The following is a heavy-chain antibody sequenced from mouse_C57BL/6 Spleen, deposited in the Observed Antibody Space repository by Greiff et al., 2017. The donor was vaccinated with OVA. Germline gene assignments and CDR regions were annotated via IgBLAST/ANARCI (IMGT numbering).Heavy chain of an antibody. V-gene: IGHV5-12*01. Sequence: EVKLQESGGGLVQPGGSLKLSCAASGFTFSDYYMYWVRQTPEKRLEWVAYISNGGGSTYYPDTVKGRFTISRDNAKNTLYLQMSRLKSEDTAMYYCARSNVPYYYGSSYPYYAMDYWGQGTSVTVSS. CDR2: ISNGGGST. CDR1: GFTFSDYY. D-gene: IGHD1-1*01. J-gene: IGHJ4*01. CDR3: ARSNVPYYYGSSYPYYAMDY.